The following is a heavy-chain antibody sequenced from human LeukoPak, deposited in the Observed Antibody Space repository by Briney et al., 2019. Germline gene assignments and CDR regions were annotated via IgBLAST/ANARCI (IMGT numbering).Heavy chain of an antibody. CDR1: GYTFTSYG. J-gene: IGHJ4*02. V-gene: IGHV1-18*01. Sequence: ASVKVSCKASGYTFTSYGISWVRQAPGQGLEWMGWISAYNGNTNYAQKLQGRVTMTTDTSTSTAYMELRSLRSEDTAVYYCATYYYDSSGLGTFDYWGQGTLVTVSS. D-gene: IGHD3-22*01. CDR3: ATYYYDSSGLGTFDY. CDR2: ISAYNGNT.